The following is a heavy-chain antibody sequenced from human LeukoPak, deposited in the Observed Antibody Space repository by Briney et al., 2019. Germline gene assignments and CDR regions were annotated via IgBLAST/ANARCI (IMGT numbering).Heavy chain of an antibody. V-gene: IGHV3-74*01. Sequence: GGSLRLSCAASGLTFSSYWMHWVRQAPGKGLVWVSRINSDGSSTSYADSVKGRFTISRDNSKNTLYLQMNSLRAEDTAVYYCAKGDYEGPRYYYYYGMDVWGQGTTVTVSS. D-gene: IGHD4-17*01. CDR2: INSDGSST. CDR1: GLTFSSYW. J-gene: IGHJ6*02. CDR3: AKGDYEGPRYYYYYGMDV.